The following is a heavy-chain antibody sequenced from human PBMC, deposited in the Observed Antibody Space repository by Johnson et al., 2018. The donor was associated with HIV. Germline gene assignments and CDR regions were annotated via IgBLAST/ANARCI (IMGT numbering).Heavy chain of an antibody. CDR3: ARVYSSSSAHAFDI. Sequence: QVQLVESGGCVAQPGTSLRLSCAASRFTFSSYPMHWVRQAPGNGLEWVAVISYDGSNKYYAASVKGRLNISRDNSKNTLYLKMNSLRAEDTAVYYCARVYSSSSAHAFDIWGQGTMVTISS. CDR2: ISYDGSNK. J-gene: IGHJ3*02. CDR1: RFTFSSYP. V-gene: IGHV3-30-3*01. D-gene: IGHD6-6*01.